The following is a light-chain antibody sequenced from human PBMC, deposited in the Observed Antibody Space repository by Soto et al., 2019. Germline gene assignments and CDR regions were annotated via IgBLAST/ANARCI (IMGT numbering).Light chain of an antibody. V-gene: IGKV1-39*01. CDR2: AAS. Sequence: IQMTQSPSSLSASVGYRVTISCRASQSISSYLNWYQQKPGKAPKLLIYAASTLQSGVPSRFSGSGSGTDFTLTISSLQPEDFATYFCQKSYNTPLNCGGGNTGDIK. CDR1: QSISSY. J-gene: IGKJ4*01. CDR3: QKSYNTPLN.